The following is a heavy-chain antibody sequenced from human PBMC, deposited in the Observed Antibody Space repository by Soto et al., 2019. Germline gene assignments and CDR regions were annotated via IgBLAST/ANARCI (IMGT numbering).Heavy chain of an antibody. CDR1: GGSFSGYY. Sequence: PSETLSLTCAVYGGSFSGYYWSWIRQPPGKGLEWIGEINHSGSTNYNPSLKSRVTISVDTSKNQFSLKLSSVTAADTAVYYCATIAALRYYYYYGMDVWGQGTTVTVSS. CDR2: INHSGST. V-gene: IGHV4-34*01. J-gene: IGHJ6*02. CDR3: ATIAALRYYYYYGMDV. D-gene: IGHD6-6*01.